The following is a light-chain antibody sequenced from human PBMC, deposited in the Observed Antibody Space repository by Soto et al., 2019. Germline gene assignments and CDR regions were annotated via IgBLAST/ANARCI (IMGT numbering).Light chain of an antibody. V-gene: IGKV3-20*01. Sequence: EIVLTQSPGTLSLSPGERATLSCRASQSVSSSYLAWYQQKPGQAPRLLIYGASTRATGIPDRFSGSGSGPDFTLTISRLEPEDFAVYYCQQYGSSSELTFGGGTKVDIK. CDR1: QSVSSSY. J-gene: IGKJ4*01. CDR3: QQYGSSSELT. CDR2: GAS.